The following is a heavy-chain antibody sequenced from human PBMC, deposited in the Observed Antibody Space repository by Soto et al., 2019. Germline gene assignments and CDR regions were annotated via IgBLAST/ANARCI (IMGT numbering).Heavy chain of an antibody. V-gene: IGHV1-69*08. J-gene: IGHJ6*02. CDR2: IIPMFGIA. Sequence: QVQLVQSGAEVKKPGSSVKVSCKGSGGNRYTITWVRQAPGQGLEWMGRIIPMFGIATYAQNFQGRVTICAVKSTSTAYMELSSLRSEDTAVYYCARDSGRSDVVPAAISAMDVWGQGTTVTVSS. CDR1: GGNRYT. D-gene: IGHD2-2*01. CDR3: ARDSGRSDVVPAAISAMDV.